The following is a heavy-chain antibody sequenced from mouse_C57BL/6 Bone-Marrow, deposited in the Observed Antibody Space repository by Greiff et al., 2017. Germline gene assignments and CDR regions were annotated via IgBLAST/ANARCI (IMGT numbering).Heavy chain of an antibody. CDR1: GYTFTSYW. V-gene: IGHV1-55*01. Sequence: QVQLQQPGAELVKPGASVKMSCKASGYTFTSYWITWVKQRPGQGLEWIGDIYPGSGSTNYNEKFKSKATLTLDTASSTAYMQLSSLTSEDAAVYYCALTGDYWGQGTTLTVSS. CDR3: ALTGDY. J-gene: IGHJ2*01. CDR2: IYPGSGST.